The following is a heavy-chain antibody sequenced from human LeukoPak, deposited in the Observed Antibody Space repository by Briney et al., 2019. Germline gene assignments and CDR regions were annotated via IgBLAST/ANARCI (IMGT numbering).Heavy chain of an antibody. CDR1: GFTFSSYS. Sequence: GGSLRLSCAASGFTFSSYSMNWVRQAPGEGLEWVSSISSSSSYIYYADSVKGRFTISRDNAKNSLYLQMNSLRAEDTAVYYCARDRLGLAAAGTGYYYGMDVWGQGTTVTVSS. V-gene: IGHV3-21*01. CDR3: ARDRLGLAAAGTGYYYGMDV. CDR2: ISSSSSYI. D-gene: IGHD6-13*01. J-gene: IGHJ6*02.